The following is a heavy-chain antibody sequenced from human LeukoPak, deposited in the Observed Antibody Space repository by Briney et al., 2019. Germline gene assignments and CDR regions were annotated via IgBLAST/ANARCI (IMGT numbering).Heavy chain of an antibody. CDR2: TSSDLNVK. J-gene: IGHJ4*02. CDR1: GFTFRNYV. Sequence: GGSLGLSCAASGFTFRNYVIHWVRQAPGKGLEWVAVTSSDLNVKLYADSVKGRFTISRDNSRSTLYLQMNSLRPEDTAIYYCAREGYYGSGSPPSLYFDYWGQGTLVTASS. CDR3: AREGYYGSGSPPSLYFDY. D-gene: IGHD3-10*01. V-gene: IGHV3-30-3*01.